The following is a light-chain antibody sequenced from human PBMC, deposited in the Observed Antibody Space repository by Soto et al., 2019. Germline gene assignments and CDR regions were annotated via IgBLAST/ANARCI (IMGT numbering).Light chain of an antibody. CDR2: LEGSGSY. V-gene: IGLV4-60*02. Sequence: QLVLTQSSSASASLGSSVKLTCTLSSGHSSYIIAWHQQQPGKAPRYLMKLEGSGSYNKGSGVPDRFSGSSSGADRYLTISNLQFEDEADYYCETWDSNTHVFGGGTKVTVL. J-gene: IGLJ3*02. CDR1: SGHSSYI. CDR3: ETWDSNTHV.